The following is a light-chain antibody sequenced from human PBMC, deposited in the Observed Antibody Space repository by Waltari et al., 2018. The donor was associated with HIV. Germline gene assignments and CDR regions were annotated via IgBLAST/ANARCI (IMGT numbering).Light chain of an antibody. V-gene: IGLV8-61*01. CDR2: STN. CDR3: VLNLGRGIVV. J-gene: IGLJ2*01. Sequence: QTVVTQEPSFSVSPGGTVTLTCGLSSGSVSTTNYASWYQQIPGQAPRTLIHSTNTRSSGVPDRFSGSILGNKAALTITGAQADDESDYYCVLNLGRGIVVFGGGTKLTVL. CDR1: SGSVSTTNY.